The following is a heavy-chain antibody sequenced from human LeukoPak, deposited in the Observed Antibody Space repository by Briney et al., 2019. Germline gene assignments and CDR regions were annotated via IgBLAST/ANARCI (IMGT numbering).Heavy chain of an antibody. J-gene: IGHJ6*03. Sequence: GGSLRLSCAASGFTFSSYWMSWVRQAPGKGLEWVANIKQDGSEKYYVDSVKGRFTISRDNAKISLYLQMNSLRAEDTAVYYCARVQQLYPYYYGFGYYYYYYMDVWGKGTTVTISS. D-gene: IGHD3-10*01. V-gene: IGHV3-7*01. CDR3: ARVQQLYPYYYGFGYYYYYYMDV. CDR2: IKQDGSEK. CDR1: GFTFSSYW.